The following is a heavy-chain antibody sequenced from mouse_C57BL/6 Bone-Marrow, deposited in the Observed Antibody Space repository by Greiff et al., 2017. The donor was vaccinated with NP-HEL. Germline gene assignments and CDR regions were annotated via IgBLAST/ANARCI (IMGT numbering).Heavy chain of an antibody. D-gene: IGHD3-3*01. J-gene: IGHJ3*01. CDR1: GYTFTDYN. CDR3: ARTGDEAWFAY. V-gene: IGHV1-22*01. CDR2: INPNNGGT. Sequence: EVQLKESGPELVKPGASVKMSCKASGYTFTDYNMHWVKQSHGKSLEWIGYINPNNGGTSYNQKFKGKATLTVNKSSSTAYMELRSLTSEESAVYYCARTGDEAWFAYWGQGTLVTVSA.